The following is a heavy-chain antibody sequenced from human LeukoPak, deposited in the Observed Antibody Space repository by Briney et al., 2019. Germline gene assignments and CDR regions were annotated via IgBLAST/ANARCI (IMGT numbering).Heavy chain of an antibody. D-gene: IGHD4-23*01. CDR1: GYTFTSYG. CDR3: ARVYYGGNSDIDY. J-gene: IGHJ4*02. V-gene: IGHV1-18*01. CDR2: ISAYNGNT. Sequence: ASGKLSFKASGYTFTSYGISWVRQAPGQGLGWMGWISAYNGNTNCAQKLQGRVTMTTDTSTSTAYMELRSLRSDDTAVYYCARVYYGGNSDIDYWGQGTLVTVSS.